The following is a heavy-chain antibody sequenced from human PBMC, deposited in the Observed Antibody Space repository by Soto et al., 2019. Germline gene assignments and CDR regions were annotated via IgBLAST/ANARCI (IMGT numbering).Heavy chain of an antibody. V-gene: IGHV1-18*01. J-gene: IGHJ5*02. Sequence: QVQLVQSGAEVKKPGASVKVSCKASGYTFTTHGISWVRQVPGQGLEWMGWVRGDNGHTNYAQSLPGRVDMNTDTSTNPAYMELPRLRSDDTAVYYCAMDLGYCRSGTCYREGVDPWGQGTLVTVSS. D-gene: IGHD2-15*01. CDR1: GYTFTTHG. CDR2: VRGDNGHT. CDR3: AMDLGYCRSGTCYREGVDP.